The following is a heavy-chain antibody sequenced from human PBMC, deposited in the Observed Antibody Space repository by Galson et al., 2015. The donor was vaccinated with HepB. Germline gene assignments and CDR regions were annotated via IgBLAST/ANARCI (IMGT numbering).Heavy chain of an antibody. CDR2: INTYNGDT. CDR3: ARDQGVAVACFVNY. J-gene: IGHJ4*02. D-gene: IGHD6-19*01. V-gene: IGHV1-18*03. Sequence: SVKVSCKASGYTFTTFGLNWVRQAPGQGLEWMGWINTYNGDTDYAQKFQGRVTMTTDTSTSTAYMELRRLRSDDMAVYYCARDQGVAVACFVNYWGQGTLVTVSS. CDR1: GYTFTTFG.